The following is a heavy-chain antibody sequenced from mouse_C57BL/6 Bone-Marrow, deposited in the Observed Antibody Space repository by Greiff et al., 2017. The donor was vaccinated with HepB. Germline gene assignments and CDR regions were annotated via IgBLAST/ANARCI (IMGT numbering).Heavy chain of an antibody. Sequence: QVQLQQSGAELVRPGPSVKVSCKASGYAFTNYLIEWVKQRPGQGLEWIGVINPGSGGTNYNEKFKGKATLTADKSSSTAYMQLSSLTSEDSAVYFCARAGATVVATSPFAYWGQGTLVTVSA. CDR1: GYAFTNYL. J-gene: IGHJ3*01. D-gene: IGHD1-1*01. CDR3: ARAGATVVATSPFAY. CDR2: INPGSGGT. V-gene: IGHV1-54*01.